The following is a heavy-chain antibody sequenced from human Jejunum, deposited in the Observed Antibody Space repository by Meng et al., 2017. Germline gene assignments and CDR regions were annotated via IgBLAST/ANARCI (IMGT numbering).Heavy chain of an antibody. CDR2: MNTNTGGT. CDR1: GYTLNGFY. J-gene: IGHJ4*02. D-gene: IGHD5-24*01. Sequence: QVQMERSGAEVRKPGASVKVSCRASGYTLNGFYMHWVRQAPGQGLEWMGRMNTNTGGTNYAQNFKGSITLTRDTSTVYMEVNRLRSDDTAMYYCAGRSYNYDDYFDFWGRGTLVTVSS. CDR3: AGRSYNYDDYFDF. V-gene: IGHV1-2*06.